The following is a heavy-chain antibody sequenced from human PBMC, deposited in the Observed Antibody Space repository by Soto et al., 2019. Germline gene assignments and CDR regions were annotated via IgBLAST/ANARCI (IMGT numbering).Heavy chain of an antibody. Sequence: GGSLRLSCSASGFTFSSYAMHWVRQAPGKGLEYVSAVSSNGGTTYYADSVKGRFTISRDNSKNTLYLQMSTLTAEDTAAYYCVKDGTPYDFWSGYFSNFDYWGQGTLVTVSS. D-gene: IGHD3-3*01. CDR2: VSSNGGTT. CDR1: GFTFSSYA. CDR3: VKDGTPYDFWSGYFSNFDY. J-gene: IGHJ4*02. V-gene: IGHV3-64D*06.